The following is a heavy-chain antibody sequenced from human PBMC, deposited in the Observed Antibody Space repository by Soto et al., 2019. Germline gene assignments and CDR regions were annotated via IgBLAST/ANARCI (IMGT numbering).Heavy chain of an antibody. CDR1: GYTFSTYA. CDR3: ARWKGMEENYYYYGMDV. D-gene: IGHD1-1*01. V-gene: IGHV1-3*01. Sequence: QVQVVQSGAEVKKPGASVKVSCKASGYTFSTYALHWVRQAPVQGLEWMGWINGGNGHTRYSQKFKDRVTISRDTPESTAYMELSGLRSEDTAVYYGARWKGMEENYYYYGMDVWGQGTTVTVSS. CDR2: INGGNGHT. J-gene: IGHJ6*02.